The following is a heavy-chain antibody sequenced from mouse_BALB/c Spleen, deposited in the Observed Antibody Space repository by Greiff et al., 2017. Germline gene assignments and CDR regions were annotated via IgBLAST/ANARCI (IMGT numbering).Heavy chain of an antibody. CDR1: GFTFSSYT. Sequence: EVKLVESGGGLVKPGGSLKLSCAASGFTFSSYTMSWVRQTPEKRLEWVATISSGGSYTYYPDSVKGRFTISRDNAKNTLYLQMSSLKSEDTAMYCCTREGLGAWFAYWGQGTLVTVSA. D-gene: IGHD4-1*01. CDR3: TREGLGAWFAY. V-gene: IGHV5-6-4*01. CDR2: ISSGGSYT. J-gene: IGHJ3*01.